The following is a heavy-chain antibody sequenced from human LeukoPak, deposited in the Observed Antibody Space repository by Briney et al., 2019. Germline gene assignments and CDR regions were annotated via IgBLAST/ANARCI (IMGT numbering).Heavy chain of an antibody. D-gene: IGHD2-2*01. CDR2: ISSSSSYI. CDR1: GFTFSSYS. CDR3: ARDRGYCSSTSCDALDY. V-gene: IGHV3-21*01. J-gene: IGHJ4*02. Sequence: PGGSLRLSCAASGFTFSSYSMNWVRQAPGKGLEWVSSISSSSSYIYYADSVKGRFTISRDNAKNSLYLQMNSLRAEDTAVYYCARDRGYCSSTSCDALDYWGQGTLVTVSS.